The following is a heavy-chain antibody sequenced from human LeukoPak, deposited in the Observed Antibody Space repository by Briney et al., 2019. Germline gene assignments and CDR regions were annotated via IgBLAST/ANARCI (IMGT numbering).Heavy chain of an antibody. CDR1: GGSFSSYY. Sequence: SETLSLTCAVYGGSFSSYYWSWIRQPPGKGLEWIGYIYYSGSTNYNPSLKSRVTISVDTSKNQFSLKLSSVTAADTAVYYCARHAEMATITHFDYWGQGTLVTVSS. CDR2: IYYSGST. CDR3: ARHAEMATITHFDY. D-gene: IGHD5-12*01. J-gene: IGHJ4*02. V-gene: IGHV4-59*08.